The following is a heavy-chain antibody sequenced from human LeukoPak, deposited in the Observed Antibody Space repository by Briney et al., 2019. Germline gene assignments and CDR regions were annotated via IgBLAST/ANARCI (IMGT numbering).Heavy chain of an antibody. CDR1: GDSVSGNSVV. D-gene: IGHD3-10*01. CDR3: ARETTIIRGVIDPIDY. J-gene: IGHJ4*02. CDR2: TYYRSKWYT. Sequence: SQTLSLTGAISGDSVSGNSVVWDWIRLSPSRGLEWLGRTYYRSKWYTEYAVSVKSRITINPDTSKNQLSLQLNSVTPEDTAVYYCARETTIIRGVIDPIDYWGQGTLVTVSS. V-gene: IGHV6-1*01.